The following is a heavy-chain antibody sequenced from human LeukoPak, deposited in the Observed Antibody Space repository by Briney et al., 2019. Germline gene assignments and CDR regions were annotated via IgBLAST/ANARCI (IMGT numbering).Heavy chain of an antibody. CDR1: GFTFSSYW. J-gene: IGHJ4*02. CDR2: IKQDGSEK. CDR3: ARGDFVVVAATYYFDY. D-gene: IGHD2-15*01. Sequence: GGSLRLSCAASGFTFSSYWMSWVRQAPGKGLEWVANIKQDGSEKYYVDSVKGRFTISRDNAKNSLYLQMNSLRAEDTAVYYCARGDFVVVAATYYFDYWGQGTLVTVSS. V-gene: IGHV3-7*01.